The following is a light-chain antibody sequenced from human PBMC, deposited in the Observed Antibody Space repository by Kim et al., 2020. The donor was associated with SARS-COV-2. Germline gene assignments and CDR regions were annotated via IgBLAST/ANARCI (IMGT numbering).Light chain of an antibody. Sequence: SSELTQDPAVSVALGQTVRITCQGDSLRSYYASWYQQKPGQAPVLVIFAKNNRPSGIPDRISGSSSGNTASLTISGAKAEDEADYYCKSRDSSGNRMVFGGGTKLTVL. CDR2: AKN. J-gene: IGLJ3*02. V-gene: IGLV3-19*01. CDR3: KSRDSSGNRMV. CDR1: SLRSYY.